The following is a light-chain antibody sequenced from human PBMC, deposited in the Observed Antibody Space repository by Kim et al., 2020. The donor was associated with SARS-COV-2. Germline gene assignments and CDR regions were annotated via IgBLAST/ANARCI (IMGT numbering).Light chain of an antibody. J-gene: IGKJ2*02. V-gene: IGKV4-1*01. Sequence: DIVMTQSPDSLAVSLGERATINCKSSQSVLYRSNNMNYLAWYQQKPGQSPRLLIYWASTRESGVPDRFSGSGYGTDFTLTISSLQAEDVAVYYCQQYYNIPRTFGQGTKREI. CDR1: QSVLYRSNNMNY. CDR2: WAS. CDR3: QQYYNIPRT.